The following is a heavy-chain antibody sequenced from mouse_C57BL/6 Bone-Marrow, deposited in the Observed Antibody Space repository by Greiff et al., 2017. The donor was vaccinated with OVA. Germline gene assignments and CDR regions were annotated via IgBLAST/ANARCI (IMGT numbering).Heavy chain of an antibody. D-gene: IGHD4-1*01. V-gene: IGHV5-6*01. Sequence: EVQRVESGGDLVKPGGSLKLSCAASGFTFSSYGMSWVRQTPDKRLEWVATISSGGSYTYYPDSVKGRFTISRDNAKNTLYLQMSSLKSEDTAMYYCARHGTGTYYYAMDYWGQGTSVTVSS. CDR2: ISSGGSYT. J-gene: IGHJ4*01. CDR1: GFTFSSYG. CDR3: ARHGTGTYYYAMDY.